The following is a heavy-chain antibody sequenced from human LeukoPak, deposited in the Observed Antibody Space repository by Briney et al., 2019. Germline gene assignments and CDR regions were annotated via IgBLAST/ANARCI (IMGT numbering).Heavy chain of an antibody. J-gene: IGHJ4*02. CDR1: GGSISSYY. CDR3: ARPTRGGGELLFV. Sequence: SETLSLTCTVSGGSISSYYWSWIRQPPGRGLEWIGYIYYSGSTNYNPSLKSRVTISVDTSKNQFSLKLSSVTAADTAVYYCARPTRGGGELLFVWGQGTLVTVSS. CDR2: IYYSGST. V-gene: IGHV4-59*01. D-gene: IGHD1-26*01.